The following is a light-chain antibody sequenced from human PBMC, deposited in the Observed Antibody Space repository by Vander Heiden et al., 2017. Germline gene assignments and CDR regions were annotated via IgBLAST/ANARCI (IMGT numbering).Light chain of an antibody. J-gene: IGKJ4*01. Sequence: EIVLTQSPDTLSLSPGERATLSCRATQSVSSSYLAWYQQKPGQSPRLLIYGASRRAAGIPDRFSGSGSGTDFALTISRLEPEDFAVYFCQQYYRSPLTFGGGTKVEIK. CDR3: QQYYRSPLT. CDR1: QSVSSSY. CDR2: GAS. V-gene: IGKV3-20*01.